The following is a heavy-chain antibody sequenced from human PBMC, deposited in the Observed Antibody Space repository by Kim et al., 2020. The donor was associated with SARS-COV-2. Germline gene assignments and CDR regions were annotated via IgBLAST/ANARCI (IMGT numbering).Heavy chain of an antibody. Sequence: ASVKVSCKASGYTFTSYGISWVRQAPGQGLEWMGWISAYNSNTNYAQKFQGRVTMTTDTSTSTAYMELKSLRSDDTAVYYCARRAVTTADDAFDIWGQGTMVTVSS. CDR3: ARRAVTTADDAFDI. V-gene: IGHV1-18*01. J-gene: IGHJ3*02. D-gene: IGHD4-17*01. CDR1: GYTFTSYG. CDR2: ISAYNSNT.